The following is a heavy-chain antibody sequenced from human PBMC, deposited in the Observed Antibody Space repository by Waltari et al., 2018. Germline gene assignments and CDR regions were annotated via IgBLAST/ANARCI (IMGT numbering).Heavy chain of an antibody. D-gene: IGHD1-1*01. CDR3: ARVSGRLERYSDLDY. CDR1: GFTSGTYR. J-gene: IGHJ4*02. CDR2: ISPDSSYI. V-gene: IGHV3-21*01. Sequence: EVQLLESGGGLVTPGGSLRLSCEASGFTSGTYRLNWVRQAPGKGLEWVSSISPDSSYIYYAGSVKGRFTISRDNAKNSLYVQMSSLRAEDTAVYYCARVSGRLERYSDLDYWGQGTLVTVSS.